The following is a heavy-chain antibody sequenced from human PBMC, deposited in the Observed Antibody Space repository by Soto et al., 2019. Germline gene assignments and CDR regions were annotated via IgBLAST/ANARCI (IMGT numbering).Heavy chain of an antibody. J-gene: IGHJ6*03. CDR2: INSDGTST. CDR3: SRAAVGYYYMDV. V-gene: IGHV3-74*01. Sequence: EVQLVESGGGLVQPGGSLRLSCAASGFTFSNYCMHWVRQAPGKGLVWVSRINSDGTSTNYADSVKGRFTISRDNAENTLYLQMNSLTAEDTAVYYCSRAAVGYYYMDVCGKVTTVTVSS. CDR1: GFTFSNYC.